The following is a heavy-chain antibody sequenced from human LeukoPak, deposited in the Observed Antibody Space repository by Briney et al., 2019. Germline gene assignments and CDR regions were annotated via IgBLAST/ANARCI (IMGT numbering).Heavy chain of an antibody. Sequence: SETLSLTCAVYGGSFSGYYWSWIRQPPGKGLEWIGEINHSGSTNYNPSLKSRVTISVDTSKNQFSLKLSSVTAADTAVYYCARAPSYDSSGYYLDYWGQGTLVTVSS. J-gene: IGHJ4*02. D-gene: IGHD3-22*01. V-gene: IGHV4-34*01. CDR2: INHSGST. CDR3: ARAPSYDSSGYYLDY. CDR1: GGSFSGYY.